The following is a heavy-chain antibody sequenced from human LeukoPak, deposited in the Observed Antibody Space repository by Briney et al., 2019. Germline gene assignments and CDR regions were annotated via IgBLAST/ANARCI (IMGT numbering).Heavy chain of an antibody. Sequence: GGSLRLSCAASGFTFSNYAINWVRQAPGKGLEWVSAVSDNGGGTYYADSVKGRFTISRDNSKNTLYLQMNSLRAEDTAVYYCAKEDYGGNSGDGNYWGQGTLVTVPS. CDR3: AKEDYGGNSGDGNY. D-gene: IGHD4-23*01. CDR2: VSDNGGGT. V-gene: IGHV3-23*01. CDR1: GFTFSNYA. J-gene: IGHJ4*02.